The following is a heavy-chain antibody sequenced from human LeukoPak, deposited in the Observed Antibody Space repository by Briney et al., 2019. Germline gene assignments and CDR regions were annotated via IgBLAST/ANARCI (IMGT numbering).Heavy chain of an antibody. CDR2: IYYSGST. CDR3: AASYFYYDYVWGSYRSGYYFDY. D-gene: IGHD3-16*02. V-gene: IGHV4-59*01. Sequence: SETLSLTCTVSGGSISSYYWSWIRQPPGKGLEWIGYIYYSGSTNYNPSLKSRVTISVDTSKTQFSLKLSSVTAADTAVYYCAASYFYYDYVWGSYRSGYYFDYWGQGTLVTVSS. CDR1: GGSISSYY. J-gene: IGHJ4*02.